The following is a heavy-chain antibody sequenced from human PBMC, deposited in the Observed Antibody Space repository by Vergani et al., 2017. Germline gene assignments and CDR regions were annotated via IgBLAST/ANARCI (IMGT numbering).Heavy chain of an antibody. CDR3: ARDQYDYVWGSYRNFDY. CDR2: INPSGGST. Sequence: QVQLVQSGAEVKKPGASVKVSCKASGYTFTSYYMHWVRQAPGQGLEWMGIINPSGGSTSYTHKFQGRVTMTRDPSTSTVYLELSSLRSEDTAVYYCARDQYDYVWGSYRNFDYWGQGTLVTGSS. CDR1: GYTFTSYY. V-gene: IGHV1-46*01. D-gene: IGHD3-16*02. J-gene: IGHJ4*02.